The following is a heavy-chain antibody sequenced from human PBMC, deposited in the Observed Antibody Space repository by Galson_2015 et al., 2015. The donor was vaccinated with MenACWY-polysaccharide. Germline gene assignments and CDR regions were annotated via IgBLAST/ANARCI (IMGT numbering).Heavy chain of an antibody. CDR3: VCGLNHGSGRCSGPAS. CDR1: GFTLSDDW. Sequence: SLRLSCAASGFTLSDDWVDWVRQAPGKGLEWVGRTGNKADSYTTDYAASVKGRFTISRDDSKNSLYLQMIGLKTEDTAYYYCVCGLNHGSGRCSGPASWGQGTLVTVSS. D-gene: IGHD3-10*01. J-gene: IGHJ4*02. CDR2: TGNKADSYTT. V-gene: IGHV3-72*01.